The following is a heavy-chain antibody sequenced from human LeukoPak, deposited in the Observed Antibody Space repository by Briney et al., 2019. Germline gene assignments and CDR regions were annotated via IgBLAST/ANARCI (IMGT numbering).Heavy chain of an antibody. CDR2: IYYSGST. J-gene: IGHJ4*02. V-gene: IGHV4-59*01. CDR1: GDSISSYY. D-gene: IGHD3-10*01. CDR3: ARSSYTYYGSGSYLYYFDY. Sequence: SETLSLTCTVSGDSISSYYWSWIRQPPGKGLDWIGHIYYSGSTNYNPSLKSRVTISVDTSKNQSSLKLSSVTAADTAVYYCARSSYTYYGSGSYLYYFDYWGQGTLVTVSS.